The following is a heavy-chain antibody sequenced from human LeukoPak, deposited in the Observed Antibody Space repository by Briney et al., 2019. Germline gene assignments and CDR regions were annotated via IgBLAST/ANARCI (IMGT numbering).Heavy chain of an antibody. Sequence: GGSLRLSCAASGFTFSSYAMHWVRQAPGKGLEWVAVISYDGSNKYYADSVKGRFTISRDNSKNTLYLQMNSLRAEDTAVYYCAKVPYDFWSGYYYPFDYWGQGTLVTVSS. CDR1: GFTFSSYA. J-gene: IGHJ4*02. CDR2: ISYDGSNK. D-gene: IGHD3-3*01. CDR3: AKVPYDFWSGYYYPFDY. V-gene: IGHV3-30*04.